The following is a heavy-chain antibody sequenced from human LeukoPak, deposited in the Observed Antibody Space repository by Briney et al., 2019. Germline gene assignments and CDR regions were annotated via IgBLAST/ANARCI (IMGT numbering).Heavy chain of an antibody. CDR1: GFSFSSYW. Sequence: AGGSLRLSCAVSGFSFSSYWMSWVRQAPGKGLEWVANLNQDGSEKYYVDSVKGRFTISRDNAKNSLYLQMNSLRAEDTAVYYCARDDLWLVDYWGQGTLVTVSS. V-gene: IGHV3-7*03. D-gene: IGHD6-19*01. J-gene: IGHJ4*02. CDR2: LNQDGSEK. CDR3: ARDDLWLVDY.